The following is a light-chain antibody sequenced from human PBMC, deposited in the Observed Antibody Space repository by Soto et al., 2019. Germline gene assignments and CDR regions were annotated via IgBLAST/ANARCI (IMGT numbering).Light chain of an antibody. CDR1: QSVSST. V-gene: IGKV3-15*01. CDR2: GAS. Sequence: DILVKESQQTLSVSPGGRAAHSCRASQSVSSTLAWYQQNPGQAPRLPIYGASTRATDMPGSFSGRGAVTEFTLAIDFLKPEDFAVYYCRQYRNSTRTCGQGTKVDIK. J-gene: IGKJ1*01. CDR3: RQYRNSTRT.